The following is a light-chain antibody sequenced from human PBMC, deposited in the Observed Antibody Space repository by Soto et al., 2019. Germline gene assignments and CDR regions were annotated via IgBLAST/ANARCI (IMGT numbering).Light chain of an antibody. J-gene: IGKJ2*02. CDR3: QQYGNLWT. V-gene: IGKV3-20*01. Sequence: EMVLTQSPDTLSLSPGERATLSCRASQTVSSNFLAWYQQRPGQAPRLLIYGASSRAAGIPDRFSGSGSGTDFTLTISRLEPEDFAAYYCQQYGNLWTFGQGTKLEI. CDR2: GAS. CDR1: QTVSSNF.